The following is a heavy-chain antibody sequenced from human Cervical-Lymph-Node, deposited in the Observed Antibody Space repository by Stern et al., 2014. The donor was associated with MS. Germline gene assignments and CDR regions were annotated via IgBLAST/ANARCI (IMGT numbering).Heavy chain of an antibody. CDR1: GGNFNDFA. CDR3: ARDDPSFYTSGHPHVDV. CDR2: INPLFDTA. Sequence: VQLVLPEAEVKKPASSVEDTCKTFGGNFNDFANTWVLQASGQGLEWSGGINPLFDTAHYAQHFQGRVTIAADKSTNTAYMELTSLTSDDTAVYYCARDDPSFYTSGHPHVDVWGQGTMLAVAS. D-gene: IGHD3-22*01. V-gene: IGHV1-69*06. J-gene: IGHJ3*01.